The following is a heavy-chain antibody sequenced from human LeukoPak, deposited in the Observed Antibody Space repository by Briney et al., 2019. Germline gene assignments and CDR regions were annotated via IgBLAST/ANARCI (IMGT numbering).Heavy chain of an antibody. CDR3: ARDYCSGGSCYSVHFQH. CDR1: GFTFSSYS. V-gene: IGHV3-21*01. Sequence: GGSLGLSCAASGFTFSSYSMNWVRQAPGKGLEWVSSISSSSSYIYYADSVKGRFTISRDNAKNSLYLQMNSLRAEDTAVYYCARDYCSGGSCYSVHFQHWGQGTLVTVSS. J-gene: IGHJ1*01. D-gene: IGHD2-15*01. CDR2: ISSSSSYI.